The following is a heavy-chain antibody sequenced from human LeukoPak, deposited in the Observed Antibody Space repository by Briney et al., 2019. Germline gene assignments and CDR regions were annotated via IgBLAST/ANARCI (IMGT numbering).Heavy chain of an antibody. Sequence: SVKVSCKASGGTFSSYAISWVRQAPGQGLEWMGGIIPIFGTANYAQKFQGRVTITADESTSTAYMELSSLRSEDTAVYYCARVLDGDYPVFDYWGQGTLVTVSS. CDR1: GGTFSSYA. J-gene: IGHJ4*02. CDR3: ARVLDGDYPVFDY. V-gene: IGHV1-69*13. CDR2: IIPIFGTA. D-gene: IGHD4-17*01.